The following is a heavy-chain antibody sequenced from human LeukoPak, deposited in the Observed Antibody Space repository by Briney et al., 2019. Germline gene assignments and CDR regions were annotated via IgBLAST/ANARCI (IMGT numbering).Heavy chain of an antibody. CDR1: GFTFSSYS. D-gene: IGHD3-16*02. V-gene: IGHV3-21*01. J-gene: IGHJ4*02. CDR3: ARDEDYVWGSYRLDY. CDR2: ISSSSSYI. Sequence: GGSLRLSCAASGFTFSSYSMNWVRQAPGKGLEWVSSISSSSSYIYYADSVKGRFTISRDNAKNSLYLQMNSLRAEDTAVYYCARDEDYVWGSYRLDYWGQGTLVTVSS.